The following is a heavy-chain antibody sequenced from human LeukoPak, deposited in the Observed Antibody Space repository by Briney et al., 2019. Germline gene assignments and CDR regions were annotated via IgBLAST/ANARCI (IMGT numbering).Heavy chain of an antibody. J-gene: IGHJ4*02. CDR2: INPNSGGT. CDR3: AREVSDYYDSSGYDY. Sequence: ASVKVSCKASGYTFTGYYMHWVRQAPGQGLEWMGWINPNSGGTNYAQKFQGRVTMTRDTSISTAYMELSRLRSDDTAVYYCAREVSDYYDSSGYDYWGQGTLVTVSS. D-gene: IGHD3-22*01. V-gene: IGHV1-2*02. CDR1: GYTFTGYY.